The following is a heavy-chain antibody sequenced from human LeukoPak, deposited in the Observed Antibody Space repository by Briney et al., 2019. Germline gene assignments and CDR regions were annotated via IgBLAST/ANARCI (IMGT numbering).Heavy chain of an antibody. V-gene: IGHV4-59*01. CDR1: GGSISSYY. D-gene: IGHD3-22*01. CDR2: MYYSGIT. Sequence: SETLSLTCTVSGGSISSYYWSWIRQPPGKGLEWIGYMYYSGITNYNPSLKSRVTISVDTSKNQFSLKLSSVTAADTAVYYCAREGEYYYDSSGFFDYWGQGTLVTVSS. CDR3: AREGEYYYDSSGFFDY. J-gene: IGHJ4*02.